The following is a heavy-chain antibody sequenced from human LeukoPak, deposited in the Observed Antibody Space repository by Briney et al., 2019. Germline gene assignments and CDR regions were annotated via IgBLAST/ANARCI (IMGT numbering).Heavy chain of an antibody. CDR2: IKQDGSEK. J-gene: IGHJ4*02. CDR3: ARDDLRVVVAATGFDY. CDR1: GFTFSNYW. V-gene: IGHV3-7*01. D-gene: IGHD2-15*01. Sequence: GGSLRLSCAASGFTFSNYWMSWVRQAPGKGLEWVANIKQDGSEKYYVDSVKGRFTSSRDNAKNSLYLQMNSLRAEDTAVYYCARDDLRVVVAATGFDYWGQGTLVTVSS.